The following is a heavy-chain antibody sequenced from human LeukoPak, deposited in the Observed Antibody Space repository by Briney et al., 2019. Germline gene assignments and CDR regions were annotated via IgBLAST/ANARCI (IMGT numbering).Heavy chain of an antibody. V-gene: IGHV3-30*03. J-gene: IGHJ4*02. CDR1: GFTFSSYG. Sequence: PGGSLRLSCAASGFTFSSYGMHWVRQAPGKGLEWVAVISYDGSNKYYADSVKGRFTISRDNSKNTLYLQMNSLRAEDTAVYYCATILLWFGESPGDFDYWGQGTLVTVSS. D-gene: IGHD3-10*01. CDR2: ISYDGSNK. CDR3: ATILLWFGESPGDFDY.